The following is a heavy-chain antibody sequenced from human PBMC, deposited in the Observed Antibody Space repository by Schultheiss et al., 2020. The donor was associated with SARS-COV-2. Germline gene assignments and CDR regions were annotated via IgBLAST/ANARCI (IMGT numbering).Heavy chain of an antibody. V-gene: IGHV4-34*01. D-gene: IGHD3-16*02. Sequence: SETLSLTCAVYGGSFSGYYWGWIRQPPGKGLEWIGSIYYSGSTYYNPSLKSRVTISVDTSKNQFSLKLSSVTAADTAVYYCARGQYDYIWGSYRYTWSYFDYWGQGTLVNVSS. CDR3: ARGQYDYIWGSYRYTWSYFDY. CDR2: IYYSGST. J-gene: IGHJ4*02. CDR1: GGSFSGYY.